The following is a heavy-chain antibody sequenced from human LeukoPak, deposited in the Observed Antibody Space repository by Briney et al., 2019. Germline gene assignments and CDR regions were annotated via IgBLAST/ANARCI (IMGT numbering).Heavy chain of an antibody. D-gene: IGHD2-2*01. CDR1: GYTFTSYG. Sequence: GASVKVSCKASGYTFTSYGISWVRQAPGQGLEWMGWISAYNGNTNYAQKFQGRVTITADTSTDTAYMELSSLRSEDTAVYYCAANLGYCSSTSCNDFDYWGQGTLVTVSS. V-gene: IGHV1-18*01. CDR2: ISAYNGNT. J-gene: IGHJ4*02. CDR3: AANLGYCSSTSCNDFDY.